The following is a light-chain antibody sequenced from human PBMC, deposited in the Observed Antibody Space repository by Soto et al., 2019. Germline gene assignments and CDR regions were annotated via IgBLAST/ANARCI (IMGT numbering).Light chain of an antibody. V-gene: IGLV2-11*01. CDR1: SSDVGGYNY. CDR2: DVS. CDR3: CSYAGSYTHV. J-gene: IGLJ1*01. Sequence: QSALTQPRSVSGSPGQSVTISCTGTSSDVGGYNYVSWYQQHPGKAPKLMIYDVSKRPSGVPDRFSGSKSGNTASLTISGLQAXXEAXYYCCSYAGSYTHVFGSGTKLTVL.